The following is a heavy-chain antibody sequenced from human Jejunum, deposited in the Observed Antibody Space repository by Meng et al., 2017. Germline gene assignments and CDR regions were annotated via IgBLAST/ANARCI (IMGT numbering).Heavy chain of an antibody. D-gene: IGHD3-10*01. CDR2: IKPDGGER. CDR3: AKDSFGWFGILLNYFDS. Sequence: GESLKISCAASEFTFSTYWMSWFRQAPGKGLEWVANIKPDGGERYSVDSVKGRFTISRDNSKNTLYLQMNNLRVEDTAVYYCAKDSFGWFGILLNYFDSWGQGIVVTVSS. J-gene: IGHJ4*02. CDR1: EFTFSTYW. V-gene: IGHV3-7*03.